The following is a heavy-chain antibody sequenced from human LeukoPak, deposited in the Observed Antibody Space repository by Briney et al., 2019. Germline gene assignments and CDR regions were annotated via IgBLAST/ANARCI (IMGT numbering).Heavy chain of an antibody. V-gene: IGHV1-2*02. Sequence: ASVKVSCKASGYTFSSYGISWVRQAPGQGLEWMGWINPNSGGTNYAQKFQGRVTMTRDTSISTAYMELSRLRSDDTAVYYCASDFDRRYSGSSVVRYWGQGTLVTVSS. CDR1: GYTFSSYG. D-gene: IGHD1-26*01. CDR3: ASDFDRRYSGSSVVRY. J-gene: IGHJ4*02. CDR2: INPNSGGT.